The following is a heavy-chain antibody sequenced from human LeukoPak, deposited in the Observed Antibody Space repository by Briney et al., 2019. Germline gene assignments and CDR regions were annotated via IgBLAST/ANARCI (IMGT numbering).Heavy chain of an antibody. V-gene: IGHV4-4*07. J-gene: IGHJ4*02. CDR3: ARGTEMTKTSGYYSFDY. Sequence: SETLSLTCTVSGGSMRSYFWTWVRQAAGKGLEWIGRISGMRTAYSNPSLGSRITISLDTSNNQFSLKVISVTAADTAVYYCARGTEMTKTSGYYSFDYWGQGTVVSVSS. D-gene: IGHD3-9*01. CDR2: ISGMRTA. CDR1: GGSMRSYF.